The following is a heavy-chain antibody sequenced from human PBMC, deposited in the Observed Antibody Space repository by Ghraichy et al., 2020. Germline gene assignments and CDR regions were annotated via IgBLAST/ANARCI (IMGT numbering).Heavy chain of an antibody. V-gene: IGHV3-64D*06. Sequence: GGSLRLSCSVSGFTFGNYFMHWVRQAPGKGLEYVSAVSDNGGSTYYADSVKGRFTISRDNSKNTLYLQMSSLRADDTAVYYCVKMTVSGTSIDFWGQGTLVTVSS. CDR1: GFTFGNYF. J-gene: IGHJ4*02. CDR3: VKMTVSGTSIDF. D-gene: IGHD6-19*01. CDR2: VSDNGGST.